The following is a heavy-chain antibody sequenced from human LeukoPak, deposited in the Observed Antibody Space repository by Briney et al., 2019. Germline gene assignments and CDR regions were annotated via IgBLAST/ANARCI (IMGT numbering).Heavy chain of an antibody. J-gene: IGHJ5*02. CDR1: GFTFNSYA. Sequence: GGSLRLSCAASGFTFNSYAMTWVRQGAGRGLEWVSTISGTSGARSYADSAEGRFSISRDDSKNTLYLQMTSLRVEDTAVYFCARVQPDNNDEYNWFDPWGQGPQVIVSS. V-gene: IGHV3-23*01. D-gene: IGHD1-1*01. CDR2: ISGTSGAR. CDR3: ARVQPDNNDEYNWFDP.